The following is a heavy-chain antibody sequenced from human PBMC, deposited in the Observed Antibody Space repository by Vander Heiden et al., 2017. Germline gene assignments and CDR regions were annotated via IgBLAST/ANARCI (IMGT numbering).Heavy chain of an antibody. V-gene: IGHV4-59*01. CDR1: GGPFSSYY. CDR3: ARDGWGYSSSSVDFWFDP. J-gene: IGHJ5*02. D-gene: IGHD6-6*01. Sequence: QVQLQEPRPGLVKPSETLSLTCTVPGGPFSSYYWPWIRQPPGKGLEWIGYIYYSGSTNYNPSLKSRVTISVDTSKNQFSLKLSSVTAADTAVYYCARDGWGYSSSSVDFWFDPWGQGTLVTVSS. CDR2: IYYSGST.